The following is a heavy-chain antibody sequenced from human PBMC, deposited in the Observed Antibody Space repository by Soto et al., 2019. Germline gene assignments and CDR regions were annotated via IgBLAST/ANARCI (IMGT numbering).Heavy chain of an antibody. J-gene: IGHJ6*02. CDR2: IVVGSGNT. V-gene: IGHV1-58*02. Sequence: QMQLVQSGPEVKKPGTSVKVSCKASGFTFTSSAMQWVRQARGQRLEWIGWIVVGSGNTNYAQKFQERDTITRDMSTSTAYMELSSLRSEDTAVYYCAATIVVVPAAPDDNYYYYGMDVWGQGTTVTVSS. CDR1: GFTFTSSA. D-gene: IGHD2-2*01. CDR3: AATIVVVPAAPDDNYYYYGMDV.